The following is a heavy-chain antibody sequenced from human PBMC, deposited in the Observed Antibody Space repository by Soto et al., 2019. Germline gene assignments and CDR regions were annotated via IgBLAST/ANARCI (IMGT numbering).Heavy chain of an antibody. V-gene: IGHV1-18*01. CDR1: GYTFTSYG. CDR3: ARELVRGVGSDY. Sequence: QVQLVQSGAEVKKPGASVKVSCKASGYTFTSYGISWVRQAPGQGLEWMGWISTYNGNTKYAQKLQGRVTMTTDTSRNTAYMERRRLRSDDTAVFYCARELVRGVGSDYWGQGTLVTVSS. D-gene: IGHD3-10*01. CDR2: ISTYNGNT. J-gene: IGHJ4*02.